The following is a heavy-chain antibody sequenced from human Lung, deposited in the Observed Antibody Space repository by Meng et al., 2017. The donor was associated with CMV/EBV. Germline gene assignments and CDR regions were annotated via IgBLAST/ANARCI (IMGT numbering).Heavy chain of an antibody. CDR1: CDSITNHKW. CDR2: IPHRGSS. CDR3: LRRSGGSV. Sequence: QVELRASGPALGRPPGPLCLTCAVYCDSITNHKWWAWVRQPPGKGLEWIGEIPHRGSSAYNPSLKSRVSMSIDKSKNQFSLKLTSVTAADTAVYHCLRRSGGSVWGQGTLVTVSS. D-gene: IGHD3-10*01. J-gene: IGHJ1*01. V-gene: IGHV4-4*03.